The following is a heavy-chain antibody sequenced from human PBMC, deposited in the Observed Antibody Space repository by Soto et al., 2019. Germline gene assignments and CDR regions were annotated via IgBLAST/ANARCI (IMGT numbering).Heavy chain of an antibody. D-gene: IGHD3-22*01. CDR2: IIPIFGTA. V-gene: IGHV1-69*13. CDR3: AREGNENYYDSSGYPFDY. J-gene: IGHJ4*02. Sequence: SVKVSCKASGGTFSSYAISWVRQAPGQGLEWMGGIIPIFGTANYAQKFQGRVTITADESTSTAYMELSSLRSEDTAVFYYAREGNENYYDSSGYPFDYWGQGTLVTVSS. CDR1: GGTFSSYA.